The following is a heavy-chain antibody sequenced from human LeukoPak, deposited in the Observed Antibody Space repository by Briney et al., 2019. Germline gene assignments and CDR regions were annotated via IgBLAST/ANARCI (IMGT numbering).Heavy chain of an antibody. CDR1: GGSISSYY. V-gene: IGHV4-4*07. CDR3: AQSGYYYYYMDV. J-gene: IGHJ6*03. Sequence: SETLSLTCTVSGGSISSYYWSWIRQPAGKGLEWIGRIYPSGSTNYNPSLKSRVTMSVDTSKNQFSLKLSSVTAADTAVYYCAQSGYYYYYMDVWGKGTTVTVSS. CDR2: IYPSGST.